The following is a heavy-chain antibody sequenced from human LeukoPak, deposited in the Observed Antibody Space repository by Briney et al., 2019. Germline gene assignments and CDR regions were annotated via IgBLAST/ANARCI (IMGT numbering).Heavy chain of an antibody. CDR1: GFTFIRYW. CDR2: INPDGSTT. Sequence: GGSLRLSCAASGFTFIRYWIHWVRQAPGKGLEWVSRINPDGSTTTYADSVKGRFTLSRDNAENSLYLQMNSLRAEDTAVYYCAREKAPYYYDSSGGPVDYWGQGTLVTVSS. CDR3: AREKAPYYYDSSGGPVDY. V-gene: IGHV3-74*01. D-gene: IGHD3-22*01. J-gene: IGHJ4*02.